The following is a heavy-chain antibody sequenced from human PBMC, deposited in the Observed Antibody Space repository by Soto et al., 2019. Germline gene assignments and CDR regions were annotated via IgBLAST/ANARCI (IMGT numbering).Heavy chain of an antibody. Sequence: APAELSCTESGDSFTSYGIICVRQDTRKGLEWMGWISAYNGNTNYAQKLQGRVTMTGDTSITTAYLELFSLTSDDTALYFCASSIVGPTKQINCIGPCGQGPLVTLSS. CDR1: GDSFTSYG. CDR2: ISAYNGNT. J-gene: IGHJ5*02. V-gene: IGHV1-18*04. D-gene: IGHD1-26*01. CDR3: ASSIVGPTKQINCIGP.